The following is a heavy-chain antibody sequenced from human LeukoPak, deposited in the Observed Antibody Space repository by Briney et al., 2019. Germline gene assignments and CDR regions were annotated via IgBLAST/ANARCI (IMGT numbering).Heavy chain of an antibody. V-gene: IGHV4-59*08. CDR1: GGSISSYY. D-gene: IGHD3-22*01. CDR3: ARGGGYYDSSGPFNY. CDR2: IYYSGST. Sequence: PSETLSLTCTVSGGSISSYYWSWIRQPPGKGLEWIGYIYYSGSTNYNPSLKSRVTISVDTSKNQFSLKLSSVTAADTAVYYCARGGGYYDSSGPFNYWGQGTLVTVSS. J-gene: IGHJ4*02.